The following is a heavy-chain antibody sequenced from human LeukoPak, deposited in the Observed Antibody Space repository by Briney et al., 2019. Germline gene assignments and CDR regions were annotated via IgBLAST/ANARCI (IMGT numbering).Heavy chain of an antibody. CDR3: VADFDY. D-gene: IGHD6-19*01. Sequence: GGSLRLSCAASGFGFNTYVMHWVRQAPGKGLEWVTAIQSDGRNKYYADSVKGRFTISRDNAKNTLYLQMNSLRAEDTAVYYCVADFDYWAQGTLVTVSS. J-gene: IGHJ4*02. V-gene: IGHV3-30*19. CDR1: GFGFNTYV. CDR2: IQSDGRNK.